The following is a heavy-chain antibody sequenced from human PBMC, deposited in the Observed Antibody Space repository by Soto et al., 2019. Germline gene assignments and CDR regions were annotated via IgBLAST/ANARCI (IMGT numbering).Heavy chain of an antibody. J-gene: IGHJ4*02. CDR1: GFIFSSSD. CDR3: ARKSNSDMSGYDYFDY. CDR2: INYNGIYS. V-gene: IGHV3-21*06. Sequence: PGGSLRLSCAASGFIFSSSDMTWVRQAPGKGLEYVSSINYNGIYSFYAEAAKGRFTIYRDNAKNSLYLQMNSLTAEDTAVYFCARKSNSDMSGYDYFDYWGQGTLGTVS. D-gene: IGHD3-22*01.